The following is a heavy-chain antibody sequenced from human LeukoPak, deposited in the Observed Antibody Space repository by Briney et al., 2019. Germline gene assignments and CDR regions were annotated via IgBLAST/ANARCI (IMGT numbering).Heavy chain of an antibody. CDR1: GFTFSDYY. Sequence: GGSLRLSCAASGFTFSDYYMSWIRQAPGKGLEWASYISSSGSTIYYADSVKGRFTISRDNAKNSLYLQMNSLRAEDTAVYYCARAPGSVLLWFGELDVWGQGTTVTVS. CDR2: ISSSGSTI. J-gene: IGHJ6*02. D-gene: IGHD3-10*01. V-gene: IGHV3-11*01. CDR3: ARAPGSVLLWFGELDV.